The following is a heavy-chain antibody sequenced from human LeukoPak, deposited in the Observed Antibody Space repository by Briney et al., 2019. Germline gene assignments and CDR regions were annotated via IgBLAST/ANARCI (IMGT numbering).Heavy chain of an antibody. Sequence: GASVKVSCKASGYTFTSYGITWVRQVPGQGLEWMGWINADTGDTVYAQMFRDTVTMTTDTSTSTAYLEVRSLRSDDTAFYYCARSGHCSGTSCYAEGIDYWGQGTLVTVSS. V-gene: IGHV1-18*01. CDR1: GYTFTSYG. CDR3: ARSGHCSGTSCYAEGIDY. J-gene: IGHJ4*02. CDR2: INADTGDT. D-gene: IGHD2-2*01.